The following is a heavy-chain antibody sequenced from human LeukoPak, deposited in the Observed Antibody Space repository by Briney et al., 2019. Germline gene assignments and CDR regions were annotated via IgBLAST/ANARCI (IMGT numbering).Heavy chain of an antibody. CDR3: ARISTAVAGADY. CDR2: IKRDGSET. D-gene: IGHD6-19*01. J-gene: IGHJ4*02. CDR1: GFSFSTSW. V-gene: IGHV3-7*01. Sequence: PGGSLRLSCGASGFSFSTSWMSWVRQAPGKGLEWVANIKRDGSETYYVDSVKGRFTISRENTKNSLYLQMDSLRADDTAMYFCARISTAVAGADYWGQGALVTVSS.